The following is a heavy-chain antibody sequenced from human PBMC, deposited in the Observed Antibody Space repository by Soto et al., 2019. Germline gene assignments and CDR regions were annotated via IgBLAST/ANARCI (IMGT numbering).Heavy chain of an antibody. CDR3: AKDSNKYSSSLRGRYFDY. V-gene: IGHV3-23*01. D-gene: IGHD4-4*01. Sequence: EVQLLESGGDLVQPGGSLRLSCIASGVTFSTYAMSWVRQAPGKGLEWVSAISGSGGTTYYADSVKGRFTISRDNSKNTLYLQMNSLRAEDTAVYYCAKDSNKYSSSLRGRYFDYWGQGIGVTVSS. CDR1: GVTFSTYA. CDR2: ISGSGGTT. J-gene: IGHJ4*02.